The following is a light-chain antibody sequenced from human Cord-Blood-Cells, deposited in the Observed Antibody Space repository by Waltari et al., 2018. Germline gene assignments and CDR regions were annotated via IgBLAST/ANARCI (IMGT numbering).Light chain of an antibody. CDR3: QQYKNWPFT. J-gene: IGKJ3*01. V-gene: IGKV3D-15*01. CDR2: GAS. Sequence: EIVMTQSPATLSVSPGERATLSCRASQSVSSNSAGYQQKPGKAPRLLIYGASTRATGIPARFVGSGSGTEFTLTICGLQSEVFSVEYWQQYKNWPFTFGPGTKVDIK. CDR1: QSVSSN.